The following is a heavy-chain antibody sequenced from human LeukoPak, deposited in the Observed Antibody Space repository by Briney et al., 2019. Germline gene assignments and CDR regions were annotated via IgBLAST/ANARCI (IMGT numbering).Heavy chain of an antibody. CDR2: IWYDGNKK. V-gene: IGHV3-33*01. CDR3: ARDWSHRCFDY. J-gene: IGHJ4*02. D-gene: IGHD3-3*01. CDR1: GMTFSSYG. Sequence: GGSLRLSCVASGMTFSSYGMHWVRQAPGKGLEWVAVIWYDGNKKYYADSVKGRFSITRDNSKNTLYLQMNSLRAEDTAVYYCARDWSHRCFDYWGQGTLVTVSS.